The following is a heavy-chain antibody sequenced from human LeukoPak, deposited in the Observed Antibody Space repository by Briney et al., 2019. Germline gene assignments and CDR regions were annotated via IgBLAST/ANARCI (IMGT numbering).Heavy chain of an antibody. CDR2: ISYDGSNK. CDR1: GFTFSSYA. D-gene: IGHD3-10*01. CDR3: ARGEDGYYYGSGSHL. V-gene: IGHV3-30*04. Sequence: GGSLRLSCAASGFTFSSYAMHWVRQAPGKGLEWVAVISYDGSNKYYADSVKGRFTISRDNSKNTLYLQMNSLRAEDTAVYYCARGEDGYYYGSGSHLWGRGTRVSVSS. J-gene: IGHJ4*02.